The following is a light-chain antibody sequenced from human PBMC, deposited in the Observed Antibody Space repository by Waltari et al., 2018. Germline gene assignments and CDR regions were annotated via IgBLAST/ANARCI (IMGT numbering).Light chain of an antibody. V-gene: IGLV1-40*01. CDR1: SSNIGDGSD. J-gene: IGLJ2*01. CDR2: GNS. Sequence: QSVLTQPPSVSGAPGQRVTISCTGSSSNIGDGSDVHWYQQLPGTAPKLLIYGNSNRTSGVPDRCSGSKSGTSASLAITGLQAEDEADYYCQSYDSSLSGVFGGGTKLTVL. CDR3: QSYDSSLSGV.